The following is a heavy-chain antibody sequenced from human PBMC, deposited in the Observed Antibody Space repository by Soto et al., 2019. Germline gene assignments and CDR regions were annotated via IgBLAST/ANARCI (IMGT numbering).Heavy chain of an antibody. D-gene: IGHD2-2*01. Sequence: VKVSCKASGGTFSSYAISWVRQAPGQGLEWMGGIIPIFGTANYAQKFQGRVTITADESTSTAYMELSSLRSEDTAVYYCARDLIVVVPAAMEHYGMDVWGQGTTVTVSS. CDR2: IIPIFGTA. CDR1: GGTFSSYA. CDR3: ARDLIVVVPAAMEHYGMDV. J-gene: IGHJ6*02. V-gene: IGHV1-69*01.